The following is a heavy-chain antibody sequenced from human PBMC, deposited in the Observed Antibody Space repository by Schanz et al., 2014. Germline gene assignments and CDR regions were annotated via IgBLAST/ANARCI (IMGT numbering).Heavy chain of an antibody. CDR1: GFTVSSNY. J-gene: IGHJ3*01. V-gene: IGHV3-53*01. Sequence: EVQLVESGGGLIQPGGSLRLSCAASGFTVSSNYMSWVRRAPGKGLEWVSTVYMSAASTRYADSVKGRFIISRDSSKNTLFLQMNSLRPEDTALYFCARDEGRDGYNLAFDVWGQGTLVTVSS. CDR2: VYMSAAST. D-gene: IGHD5-12*01. CDR3: ARDEGRDGYNLAFDV.